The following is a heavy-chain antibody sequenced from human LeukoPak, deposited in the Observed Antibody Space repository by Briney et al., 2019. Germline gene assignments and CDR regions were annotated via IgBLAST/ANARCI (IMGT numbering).Heavy chain of an antibody. Sequence: SVKVSCKASGGTFSSYAISWVRQAPGQGLEWMGGIIPIFGTANYAQKFQGRVTITADESTSTAYMELSSLRSEDTAVYCCARETIAAAGKFDYWGQGTLVTVSS. D-gene: IGHD6-13*01. CDR3: ARETIAAAGKFDY. CDR2: IIPIFGTA. CDR1: GGTFSSYA. J-gene: IGHJ4*02. V-gene: IGHV1-69*01.